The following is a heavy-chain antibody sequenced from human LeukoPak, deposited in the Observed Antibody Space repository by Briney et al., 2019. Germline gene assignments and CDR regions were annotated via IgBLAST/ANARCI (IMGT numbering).Heavy chain of an antibody. CDR2: ISDSGGST. CDR1: GSPFSSYA. D-gene: IGHD3-16*01. CDR3: VRGYTFGPYGMDV. Sequence: PGGSLRLSCSASGSPFSSYAMHWVRQAPGKGLEYVSAISDSGGSTYYADSVKGRFTISGDNSKNTLYLQMSSLRAEDTAVYFCVRGYTFGPYGMDVWGQGTTVTVSS. J-gene: IGHJ6*02. V-gene: IGHV3-64D*09.